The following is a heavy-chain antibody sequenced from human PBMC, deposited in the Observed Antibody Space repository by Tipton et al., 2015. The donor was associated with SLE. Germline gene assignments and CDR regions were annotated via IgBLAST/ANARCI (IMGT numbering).Heavy chain of an antibody. V-gene: IGHV4-39*07. J-gene: IGHJ3*02. D-gene: IGHD6-25*01. CDR2: IYYSGST. Sequence: TLSLTCTVSGGSISSSSYYWGWIRQPPGKGLEWIGSIYYSGSTNYNPSLKSRVTISINTSKNQFSLNLSSVTAADTAVYFCARGVRYSSGQSAFDIWGQGTMVSVSS. CDR3: ARGVRYSSGQSAFDI. CDR1: GGSISSSSYY.